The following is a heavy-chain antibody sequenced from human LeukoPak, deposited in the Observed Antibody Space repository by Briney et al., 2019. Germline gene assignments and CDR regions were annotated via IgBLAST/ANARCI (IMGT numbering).Heavy chain of an antibody. CDR3: AKWDCSGGSCYRY. D-gene: IGHD2-15*01. CDR1: GFTVSSNY. J-gene: IGHJ4*02. CDR2: IYSGGST. V-gene: IGHV3-53*01. Sequence: GGSLRLSCAASGFTVSSNYMSWVRQAPGKGLEWVSVIYSGGSTYYADSVKGRFTISRDNSKNTLYLQMNSLRAEDTAVYYCAKWDCSGGSCYRYWGQGTLVTVSS.